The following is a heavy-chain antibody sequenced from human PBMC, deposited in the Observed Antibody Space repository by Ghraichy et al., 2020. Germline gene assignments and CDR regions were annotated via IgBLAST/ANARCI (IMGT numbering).Heavy chain of an antibody. CDR1: GFTFSSYG. D-gene: IGHD3-10*01. J-gene: IGHJ4*02. Sequence: GGSLRLSCAASGFTFSSYGMHWVRQAPGKGLEWVAVISYDGSNKYYADSVKGRFTISRDNSKNTLYLQMNSLRAEDTAVYYCAKTYARYDYYYGSGSYQARPGLQSGHFDYGGQGTLVTVSA. V-gene: IGHV3-30*18. CDR3: AKTYARYDYYYGSGSYQARPGLQSGHFDY. CDR2: ISYDGSNK.